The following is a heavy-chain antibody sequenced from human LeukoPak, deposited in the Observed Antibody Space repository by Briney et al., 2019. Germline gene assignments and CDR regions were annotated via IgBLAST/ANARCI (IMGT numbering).Heavy chain of an antibody. Sequence: PSQTLSLTCAVSGGSINNDDYSWSWIRQPPGKGLEWIGYVYYSGNTYYNPSLKSRVTISVDTSKNQFSLKLGSVTAADTAVYYCARHPNYYYYYMDVWGKGTTVTISS. J-gene: IGHJ6*03. CDR2: VYYSGNT. CDR3: ARHPNYYYYYMDV. CDR1: GGSINNDDYS. V-gene: IGHV4-30-2*03.